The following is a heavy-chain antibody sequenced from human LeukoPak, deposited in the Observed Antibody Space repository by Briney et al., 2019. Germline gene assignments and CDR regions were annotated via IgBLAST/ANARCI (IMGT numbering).Heavy chain of an antibody. CDR2: INHSGST. CDR3: ARGNIQPSGYSYGYFDY. CDR1: GGSFSGYY. J-gene: IGHJ4*02. V-gene: IGHV4-34*01. D-gene: IGHD5-18*01. Sequence: PSETLSLTCAVYGGSFSGYYWSWIRQPPGKGLEWIGEINHSGSTNYNPSLKSRVTISVDTSKNQFSLKLSSVTAADTAVYYCARGNIQPSGYSYGYFDYWGQGTLVTVSS.